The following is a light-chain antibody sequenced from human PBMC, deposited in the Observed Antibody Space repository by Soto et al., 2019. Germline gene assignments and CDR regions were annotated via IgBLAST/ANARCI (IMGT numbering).Light chain of an antibody. J-gene: IGKJ1*01. CDR1: QSVSRQ. Sequence: DIQMTQSPSTLSASVGDRVTITCRASQSVSRQLAWYQQKPGKAPKLLVYDASSLESGVPFRFSGSGSGTEFTLIISSXQPDDFATYYCQQYNAYPGTFGQGTKVDIK. CDR3: QQYNAYPGT. V-gene: IGKV1-5*01. CDR2: DAS.